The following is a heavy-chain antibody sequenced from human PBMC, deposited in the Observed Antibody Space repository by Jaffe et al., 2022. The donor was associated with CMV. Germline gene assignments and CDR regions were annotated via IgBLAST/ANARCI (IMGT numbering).Heavy chain of an antibody. CDR2: IYYSGST. D-gene: IGHD6-13*01. J-gene: IGHJ6*03. CDR3: ARQLAAAGDYYYYYMDV. Sequence: QLQLQESGPGLVKPSETLSLTCTVSGGSISSSSYYWGWIRQPPGKGLEWIGSIYYSGSTYYNPSLKSRVTISVDTSKNQFSLKLSSVTAADTAVYYCARQLAAAGDYYYYYMDVWGKGTTVTVSS. V-gene: IGHV4-39*01. CDR1: GGSISSSSYY.